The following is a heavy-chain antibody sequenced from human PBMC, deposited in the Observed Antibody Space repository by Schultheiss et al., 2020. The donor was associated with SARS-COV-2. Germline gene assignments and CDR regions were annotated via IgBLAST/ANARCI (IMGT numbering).Heavy chain of an antibody. V-gene: IGHV3-72*01. CDR2: ISKKAHSDTT. CDR1: GFTFSSYA. Sequence: GGSLRLSCAASGFTFSSYAMSWVRQAPGKGLEWVGRISKKAHSDTTEYAASVKGRFTISRDDSNNSLHLQMNSLKTEDTAVYYCARDHYYGSGSYYKTLYYYYYGMDVWGQGTTVTVSS. D-gene: IGHD3-10*01. CDR3: ARDHYYGSGSYYKTLYYYYYGMDV. J-gene: IGHJ6*02.